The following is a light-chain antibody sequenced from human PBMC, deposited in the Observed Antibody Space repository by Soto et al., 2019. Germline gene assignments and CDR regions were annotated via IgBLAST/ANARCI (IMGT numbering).Light chain of an antibody. V-gene: IGLV1-40*01. Sequence: QSALTQPPSVSGAPGQRVTISCTGSSSNIGAGYDVHWYQQLPGTAPKLLIYGNSNRPSGVPDRFSGSKSGTSASLAITGLQAEDEADYYCQPYDSSLSGWVFGTGTKVTV. J-gene: IGLJ1*01. CDR2: GNS. CDR3: QPYDSSLSGWV. CDR1: SSNIGAGYD.